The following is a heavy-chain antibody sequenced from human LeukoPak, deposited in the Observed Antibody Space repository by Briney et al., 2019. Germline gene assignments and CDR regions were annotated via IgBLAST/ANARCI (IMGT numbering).Heavy chain of an antibody. CDR1: GDSISSSNSY. V-gene: IGHV4-30-4*08. CDR2: IYYSGST. D-gene: IGHD3-16*01. J-gene: IGHJ3*02. CDR3: ARASFATILGAFDI. Sequence: SETLSLTCTVSGDSISSSNSYRGWIRQPPGKGLEWIGYIYYSGSTYYNPSLKSRVTISVDTSKNQFSLKLSSVTAADTAVYYCARASFATILGAFDIWGQGTMVTVSS.